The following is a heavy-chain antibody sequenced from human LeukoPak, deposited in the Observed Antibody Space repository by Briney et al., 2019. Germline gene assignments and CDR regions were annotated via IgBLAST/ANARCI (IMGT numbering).Heavy chain of an antibody. CDR2: MNPNGGNT. CDR3: VRGYVLLWFGELLGWFDP. Sequence: ASVKGSCKASGYTFTSYDIYWVRQAPGQGLEWMGWMNPNGGNTGYAQKFQGRVTMTRNTSISTAYIELSSLRAENTPASTCVRGYVLLWFGELLGWFDPRGQGTLVTVSP. D-gene: IGHD3-10*01. J-gene: IGHJ5*02. CDR1: GYTFTSYD. V-gene: IGHV1-8*01.